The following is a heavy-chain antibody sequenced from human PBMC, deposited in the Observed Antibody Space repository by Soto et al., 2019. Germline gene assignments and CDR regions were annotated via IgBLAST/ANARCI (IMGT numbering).Heavy chain of an antibody. CDR2: ISGSGGST. CDR3: AIRIVVVSAASGSPSRFDP. Sequence: EVQLLESGGGLVQPGGSLRLSCAASGFTFSSYAMSWVRQAPGKGLEWVSAISGSGGSTYYADSVKGRFTISRDNSKNTLYLQMNSLRAEDTAVYYCAIRIVVVSAASGSPSRFDPWGQGTLVTVSS. CDR1: GFTFSSYA. J-gene: IGHJ5*02. V-gene: IGHV3-23*01. D-gene: IGHD2-2*01.